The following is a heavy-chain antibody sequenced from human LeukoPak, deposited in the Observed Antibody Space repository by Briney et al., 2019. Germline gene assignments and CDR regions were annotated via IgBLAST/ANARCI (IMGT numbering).Heavy chain of an antibody. Sequence: SETLSLTCTVSGGSISSYYWSWIRQPPGKGLEWIGYIYYSGSTNYNPSLKSRVTISVDTSKNQFSLKLSSVTAADTAVYYCARDKGNYDILTGYYDAFDIWGQGTLVTVSS. D-gene: IGHD3-9*01. CDR2: IYYSGST. J-gene: IGHJ3*02. CDR3: ARDKGNYDILTGYYDAFDI. V-gene: IGHV4-59*01. CDR1: GGSISSYY.